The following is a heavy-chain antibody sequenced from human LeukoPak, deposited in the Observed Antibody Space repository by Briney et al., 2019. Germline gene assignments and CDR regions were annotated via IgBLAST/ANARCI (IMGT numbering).Heavy chain of an antibody. Sequence: GGSLRLSCATSGFTFSSYGFHWVRQAPVKGLEWVAVIWYDGSKKYYADSVKGRFTISRDDSKNTVYLQMDSLRAEDTAMYYCARDRGDYSDDSDFFDAWGQGTLVTVSS. CDR1: GFTFSSYG. V-gene: IGHV3-33*01. D-gene: IGHD4-17*01. J-gene: IGHJ4*02. CDR3: ARDRGDYSDDSDFFDA. CDR2: IWYDGSKK.